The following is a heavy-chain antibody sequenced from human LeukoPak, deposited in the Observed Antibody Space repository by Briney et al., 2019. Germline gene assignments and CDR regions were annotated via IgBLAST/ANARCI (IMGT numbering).Heavy chain of an antibody. D-gene: IGHD3-22*01. V-gene: IGHV3-7*03. CDR3: ARARHYYDISADHDY. CDR1: GFNFGEFW. J-gene: IGHJ4*02. Sequence: PGGSLRLSCAASGFNFGEFWMAWVRQTPGKGLEWVADIKEDGSEKFYVDSVKGRFTISRDNAKNSLYLQMNSLRAEDTAVYYCARARHYYDISADHDYWGQGTLVTVSS. CDR2: IKEDGSEK.